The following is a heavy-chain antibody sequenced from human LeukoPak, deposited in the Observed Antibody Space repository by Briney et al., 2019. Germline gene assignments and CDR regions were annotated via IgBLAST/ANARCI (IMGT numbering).Heavy chain of an antibody. CDR1: GFTFSSYG. D-gene: IGHD5-24*01. CDR3: ARPAGGRWLQCFDY. CDR2: ISYDGSNK. Sequence: GGSLRLSCAASGFTFSSYGMHWVRQAPGKGLEWVTVISYDGSNKYYADSVKGRFTISRDNSKNTLYLQMNSLRAEDTAVYYCARPAGGRWLQCFDYWGQGTLVTVSS. V-gene: IGHV3-30*03. J-gene: IGHJ4*02.